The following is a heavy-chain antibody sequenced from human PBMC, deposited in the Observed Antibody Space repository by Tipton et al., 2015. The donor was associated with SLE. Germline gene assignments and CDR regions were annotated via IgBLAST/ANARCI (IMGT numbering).Heavy chain of an antibody. CDR2: IYYSGST. D-gene: IGHD3-22*01. CDR1: GGSISSHY. J-gene: IGHJ3*02. Sequence: TLSLTCTVSGGSISSHYWSWIRQPPGTGLEWIGYIYYSGSTNSNPSLKSRVTISVDTSKSQFSLKLSSVTAADTAVYYCARDTHSSGYPHAFDIWGQGTMVTVSS. CDR3: ARDTHSSGYPHAFDI. V-gene: IGHV4-59*11.